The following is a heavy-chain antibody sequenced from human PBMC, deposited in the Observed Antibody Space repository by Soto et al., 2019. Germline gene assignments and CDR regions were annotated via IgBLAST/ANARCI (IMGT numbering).Heavy chain of an antibody. CDR1: GYSISSGYY. CDR2: IYHSGST. Sequence: SETLSLTCAVSGYSISSGYYWGWIRQTPGKGLEWIGSIYHSGSTYYNPSLKSRVTISVDTSKNQFSLKLSSVTAADTAVYYCARDRGVGGVDPGAFDIWGQGTMVTGSS. D-gene: IGHD3-16*01. CDR3: ARDRGVGGVDPGAFDI. J-gene: IGHJ3*02. V-gene: IGHV4-38-2*02.